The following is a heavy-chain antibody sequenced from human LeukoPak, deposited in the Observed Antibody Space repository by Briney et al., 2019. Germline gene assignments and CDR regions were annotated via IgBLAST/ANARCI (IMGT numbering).Heavy chain of an antibody. V-gene: IGHV1-18*01. D-gene: IGHD4-17*01. CDR1: GGTFSSYA. CDR2: ISAYNGNT. Sequence: ASVKVSCKASGGTFSSYAISWVRQAPGQGLEWMGWISAYNGNTNYAQKLQGRVTMTTDTSTSTAYMELRSLRSDDTAVYYCARDREVAAHDYGDYAFDYWGQGTLVTVSS. CDR3: ARDREVAAHDYGDYAFDY. J-gene: IGHJ4*02.